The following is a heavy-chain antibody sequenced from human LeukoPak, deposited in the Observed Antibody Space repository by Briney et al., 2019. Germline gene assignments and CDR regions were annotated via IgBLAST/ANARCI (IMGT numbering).Heavy chain of an antibody. J-gene: IGHJ4*02. D-gene: IGHD6-13*01. CDR1: GDSVSSNSAA. Sequence: SQTLSLTCAISGDSVSSNSAAWNWIMQSPSRGLEWLGRTYYRSKWYNDYAVSVKSRITINPDTSKNQFSLQLNSVTPEDTAVYYCARALRYSSSWYSDPKSLFDYWGQGTLVTVSS. V-gene: IGHV6-1*01. CDR2: TYYRSKWYN. CDR3: ARALRYSSSWYSDPKSLFDY.